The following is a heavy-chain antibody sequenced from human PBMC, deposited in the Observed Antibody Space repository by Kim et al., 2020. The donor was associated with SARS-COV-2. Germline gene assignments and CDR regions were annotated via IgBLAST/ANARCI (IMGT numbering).Heavy chain of an antibody. V-gene: IGHV3-21*01. J-gene: IGHJ4*02. CDR2: ISSSSSYI. CDR3: ARTVLINYDFWSGYYNDPGY. D-gene: IGHD3-3*01. CDR1: GFTFSSYS. Sequence: GGSLRLSCAASGFTFSSYSMNWVRQAPGKGLEWVSSISSSSSYIYYADSVKGRLTISRDNAKNSLYLQMNSLRAEDTAVYYCARTVLINYDFWSGYYNDPGYWGQGTLVTVSS.